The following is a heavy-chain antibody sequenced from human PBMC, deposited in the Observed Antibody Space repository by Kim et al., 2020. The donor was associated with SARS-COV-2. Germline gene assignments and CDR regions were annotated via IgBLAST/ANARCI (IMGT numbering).Heavy chain of an antibody. J-gene: IGHJ6*02. Sequence: SVKGRFTISRYNSKNTLYQQMNSLRAEDTAVYYCAKAPNRNPYYYYGMDVWGQGTTVTVSS. V-gene: IGHV3-23*01. CDR3: AKAPNRNPYYYYGMDV.